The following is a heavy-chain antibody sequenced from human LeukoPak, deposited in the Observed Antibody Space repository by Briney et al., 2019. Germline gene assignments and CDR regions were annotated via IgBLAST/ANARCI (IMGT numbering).Heavy chain of an antibody. CDR2: VYTSGNT. CDR1: GGSMSSYY. CDR3: TRGLSHSKDI. J-gene: IGHJ3*02. Sequence: SETLSLTCTVSGGSMSSYYWSWIRQPAGKGLEWIGRVYTSGNTNYNPSLKSRVTMSVDTSKNQFSLKLTSVTAADTAVYYCTRGLSHSKDIWGQGRMVTVSS. V-gene: IGHV4-4*07.